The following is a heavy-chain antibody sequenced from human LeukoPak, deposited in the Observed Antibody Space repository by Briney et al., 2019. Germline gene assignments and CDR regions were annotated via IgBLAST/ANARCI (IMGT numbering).Heavy chain of an antibody. CDR1: GGSISSSSYY. Sequence: PSETLSLTCTVSGGSISSSSYYWGWIRQPPGKGLEWIGSIYYSGSTYYNPSLKSRVTISVDTSKNQFSLKLSSVTAADTAVYYRASLQYSSGWPFDYWGQGTLVTVSS. CDR2: IYYSGST. V-gene: IGHV4-39*01. CDR3: ASLQYSSGWPFDY. J-gene: IGHJ4*02. D-gene: IGHD6-19*01.